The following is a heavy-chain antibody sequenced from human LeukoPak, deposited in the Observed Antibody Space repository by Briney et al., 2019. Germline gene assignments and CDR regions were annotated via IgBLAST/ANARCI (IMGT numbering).Heavy chain of an antibody. Sequence: PGRSLRLSCAASGFTFSSYAMHWVRQAPGKGLEWVANIKQDGSEKYYVDSVKGRFTISRDNAKNSLYLQMNSLRAEDTAVYYCARDWDYGRYFDYWGQGTLVTVSS. V-gene: IGHV3-7*03. J-gene: IGHJ4*02. CDR2: IKQDGSEK. D-gene: IGHD4-17*01. CDR3: ARDWDYGRYFDY. CDR1: GFTFSSYA.